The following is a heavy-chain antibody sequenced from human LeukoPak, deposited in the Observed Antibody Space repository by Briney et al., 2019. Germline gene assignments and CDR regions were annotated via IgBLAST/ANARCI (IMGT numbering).Heavy chain of an antibody. CDR2: IYHSGST. Sequence: SETLSLTCTVSGYSISSGYYWGWIRQPPGKGLEWIGSIYHSGSTYYNPSLKSRVTISVDTSKNQFSLKLSSVTAADTAVYYCASKTVTSDYWGQGTLVTVSS. J-gene: IGHJ4*02. CDR3: ASKTVTSDY. D-gene: IGHD4-17*01. CDR1: GYSISSGYY. V-gene: IGHV4-38-2*02.